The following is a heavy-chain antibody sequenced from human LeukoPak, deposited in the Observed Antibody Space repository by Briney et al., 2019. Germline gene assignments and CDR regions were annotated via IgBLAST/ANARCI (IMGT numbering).Heavy chain of an antibody. J-gene: IGHJ3*02. V-gene: IGHV3-48*02. CDR3: ARGTWDGDRTFDI. Sequence: GGSLRLSCAASGFTFSSYNMNWVRQAPGKGLEWISYISGTSSIIYYTPSVKGRFTISRDNGKSSLYLQMNSLRDDDTAVYFCARGTWDGDRTFDIWGQGAMVTVSS. CDR2: ISGTSSII. D-gene: IGHD5-24*01. CDR1: GFTFSSYN.